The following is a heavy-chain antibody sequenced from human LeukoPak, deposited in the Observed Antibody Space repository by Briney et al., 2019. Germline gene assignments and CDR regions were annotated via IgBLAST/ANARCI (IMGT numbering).Heavy chain of an antibody. V-gene: IGHV1-69*04. CDR1: GGTFSSYA. CDR2: IIPIFGIA. Sequence: SVKVSCKASGGTFSSYAISWVRQAPGQGLEWMGRIIPIFGIANYAQKFQGRVTITADKSTSTAYMELSSLRSEDTAVYYCARNVATTGYCFDYWGQGTTVTVSS. CDR3: ARNVATTGYCFDY. D-gene: IGHD1-26*01. J-gene: IGHJ4*03.